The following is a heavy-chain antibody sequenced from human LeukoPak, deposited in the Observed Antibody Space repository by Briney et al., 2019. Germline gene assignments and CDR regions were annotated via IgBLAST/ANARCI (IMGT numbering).Heavy chain of an antibody. CDR1: GYTFTGYY. D-gene: IGHD3-10*01. V-gene: IGHV1-2*06. CDR2: INPNSGGT. Sequence: ASVKVSCKASGYTFTGYYMHWVRQAPGQGLEWMGRINPNSGGTNYAQKFQGRVTMTRDTSISTAYMELSRLRSDDTAVYYCARQRPGGVIIDVNWFDPWGQGTLVTVSS. J-gene: IGHJ5*02. CDR3: ARQRPGGVIIDVNWFDP.